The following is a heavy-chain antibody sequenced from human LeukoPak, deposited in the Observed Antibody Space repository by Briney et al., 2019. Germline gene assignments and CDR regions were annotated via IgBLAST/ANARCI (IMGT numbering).Heavy chain of an antibody. Sequence: GGSLRLSCAASGFTFSSYAMSWARQAPGKGLEWVSAVSGSGGNTYYADSVKGRFTISRDNSKNTLYLQMNSLRAEDTAVYYCAKHYYDSSGTPRYFDYWGQGTLVTVSS. CDR3: AKHYYDSSGTPRYFDY. CDR1: GFTFSSYA. D-gene: IGHD3-22*01. V-gene: IGHV3-23*01. CDR2: VSGSGGNT. J-gene: IGHJ4*02.